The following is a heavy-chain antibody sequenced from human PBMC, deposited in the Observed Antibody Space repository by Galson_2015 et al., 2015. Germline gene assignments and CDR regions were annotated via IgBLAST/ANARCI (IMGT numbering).Heavy chain of an antibody. J-gene: IGHJ4*02. CDR3: ARGNDFWSGPSWD. D-gene: IGHD3-3*01. V-gene: IGHV3-11*03. CDR2: ISSSGDYT. Sequence: SLRLSCAASGFTFRDSFLSWIRQAPGQGLQWVSYISSSGDYTHYADSVKGRFTISRDNAKNSLYLQMKRLRVDDTAMYYCARGNDFWSGPSWDWGQGTLVTVS. CDR1: GFTFRDSF.